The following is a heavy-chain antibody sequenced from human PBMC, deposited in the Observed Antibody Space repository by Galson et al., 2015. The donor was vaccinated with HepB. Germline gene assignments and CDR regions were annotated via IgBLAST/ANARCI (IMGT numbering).Heavy chain of an antibody. CDR2: MNPDSGKT. CDR1: GYPFTGYD. Sequence: SVKVSCKASGYPFTGYDINWVRQATGQGLEWMGWMNPDSGKTGHAQKFQARVTTTRNKSINTAYMELSSLRFDDTATYFCMITYYGGRSAWGQGTLVTVSS. V-gene: IGHV1-8*01. J-gene: IGHJ4*02. CDR3: MITYYGGRSA. D-gene: IGHD3-16*01.